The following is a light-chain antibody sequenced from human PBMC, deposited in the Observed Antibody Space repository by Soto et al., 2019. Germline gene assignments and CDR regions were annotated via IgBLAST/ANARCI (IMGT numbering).Light chain of an antibody. CDR3: SSYAGSNNVI. Sequence: QSALTQPPSASGSPGQSVAISCTGTSSDVGGNNYVSWYQQHPGKAPNLMVYEVTKRPSGVPDRFSGSKSGNTASLTVSGLQAEDEADYYCSSYAGSNNVIFGGGTKVTVL. V-gene: IGLV2-8*01. J-gene: IGLJ2*01. CDR1: SSDVGGNNY. CDR2: EVT.